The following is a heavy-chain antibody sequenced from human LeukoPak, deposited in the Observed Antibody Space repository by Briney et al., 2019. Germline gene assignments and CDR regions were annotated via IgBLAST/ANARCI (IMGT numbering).Heavy chain of an antibody. V-gene: IGHV3-30*02. CDR3: AKDKVPMDV. CDR2: VHYDGSIL. J-gene: IGHJ6*03. CDR1: GFTFSSYG. Sequence: GGSLRLSCAASGFTFSSYGMHWVRQAPGKGLEWVAYVHYDGSILSYTDSVKGRFTISRDNSKHTAHLQMSSLTTDDTGVYYCAKDKVPMDVWGKGTTVTVSS.